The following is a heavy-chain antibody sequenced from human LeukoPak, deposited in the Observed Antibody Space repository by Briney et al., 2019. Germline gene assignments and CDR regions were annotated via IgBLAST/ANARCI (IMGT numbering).Heavy chain of an antibody. CDR3: AKRGVVIRVILVGFHKEAYYFDS. V-gene: IGHV3-23*01. CDR2: ISGSGGGT. Sequence: GGSLRLSCAVSGITLSNYGMSWVRQAPGEGLEWVAGISGSGGGTNYADSVKGRFTISRDNPKNTLYLQMNSLRAEDTAVYFCAKRGVVIRVILVGFHKEAYYFDSWGQGALVTVSS. CDR1: GITLSNYG. J-gene: IGHJ4*02. D-gene: IGHD3-22*01.